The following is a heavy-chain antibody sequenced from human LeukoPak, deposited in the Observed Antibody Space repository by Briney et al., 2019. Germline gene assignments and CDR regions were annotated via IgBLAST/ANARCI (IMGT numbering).Heavy chain of an antibody. J-gene: IGHJ4*02. Sequence: SETLSLTCGVDDTSFSDYYWGWIRQPPGKGLEWIGEINHGGSTNYNPSLKSRVNILLDTSKKHFSLKLSSVTAADTAVYYCAREIITHQGFHFDSWGQGTLVTVSS. CDR3: AREIITHQGFHFDS. CDR2: INHGGST. D-gene: IGHD3-22*01. V-gene: IGHV4-34*01. CDR1: DTSFSDYY.